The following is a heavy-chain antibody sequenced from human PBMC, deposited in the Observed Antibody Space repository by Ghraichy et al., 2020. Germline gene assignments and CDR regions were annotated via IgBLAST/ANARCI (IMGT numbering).Heavy chain of an antibody. V-gene: IGHV3-15*07. CDR2: VKSKTDGETT. J-gene: IGHJ6*02. D-gene: IGHD6-13*01. CDR3: STDRGESSWVPYGMDV. Sequence: GGSLRLSCAASGFTFNNAWMNWVRQAPGKGLEWVGRVKSKTDGETTDYAAPVKGRFTISRDDSRNTLYLQMNSLKSEDTGVYYCSTDRGESSWVPYGMDVWGRGATVTVSS. CDR1: GFTFNNAW.